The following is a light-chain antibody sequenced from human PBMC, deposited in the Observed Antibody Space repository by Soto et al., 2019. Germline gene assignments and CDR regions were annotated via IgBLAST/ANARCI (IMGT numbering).Light chain of an antibody. CDR1: QSVSSSY. CDR3: QQRSNWPVT. CDR2: GAS. V-gene: IGKV3D-20*02. Sequence: EIVLTQSPGTLSLSPGERATLSCRASQSVSSSYLAWYQQKPGQAPRLLIYGASSRATGIPDRFSGSGSGTDFTLTISRLEPDDFAVYYCQQRSNWPVTFGQGTKLEI. J-gene: IGKJ2*01.